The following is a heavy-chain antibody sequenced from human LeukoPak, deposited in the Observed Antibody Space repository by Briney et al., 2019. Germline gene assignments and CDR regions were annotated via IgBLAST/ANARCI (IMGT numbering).Heavy chain of an antibody. CDR2: ISGSNGNT. J-gene: IGHJ4*02. CDR1: GYTFTSYG. V-gene: IGHV1-18*01. D-gene: IGHD6-13*01. CDR3: ARYPLSYSSNWHYYFDY. Sequence: ASVKVSCKASGYTFTSYGVSWVRQAPGQGLEWMGWISGSNGNTNNAQKVQGRVTMTTDTSTSTAYMGLRSLRSDDTAVYYCARYPLSYSSNWHYYFDYWGQGTLLTVSS.